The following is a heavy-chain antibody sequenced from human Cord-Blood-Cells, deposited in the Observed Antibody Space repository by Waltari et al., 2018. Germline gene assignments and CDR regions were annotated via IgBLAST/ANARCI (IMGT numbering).Heavy chain of an antibody. CDR2: IYYRGSP. D-gene: IGHD6-13*01. V-gene: IGHV4-39*01. Sequence: QLQLQESGPGLVKPSETLSLTCTVSGGSISSSSYYWGWVRQPPGKGLEGNGSIYYRGSPVYNPALKRRVTMSVDTSKNQFSRKLSSVTAADTAVYYCARPYSSSWYRGYFDYWGQGTLVTVSS. CDR3: ARPYSSSWYRGYFDY. CDR1: GGSISSSSYY. J-gene: IGHJ4*02.